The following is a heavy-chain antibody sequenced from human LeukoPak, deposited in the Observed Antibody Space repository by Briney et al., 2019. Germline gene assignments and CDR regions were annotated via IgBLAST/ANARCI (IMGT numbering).Heavy chain of an antibody. Sequence: PSETLSLTCTVSGGPFTSDSYYWSWIRQPLGKGLEWIGYIYYSGSTNYNPSLKSRVTISVDTSKNQFSLKLSSVTAADTAVYYCASLAPYDSSGHGVDYWGQGTLVTVSS. CDR3: ASLAPYDSSGHGVDY. CDR1: GGPFTSDSYY. V-gene: IGHV4-61*01. D-gene: IGHD3-22*01. CDR2: IYYSGST. J-gene: IGHJ4*02.